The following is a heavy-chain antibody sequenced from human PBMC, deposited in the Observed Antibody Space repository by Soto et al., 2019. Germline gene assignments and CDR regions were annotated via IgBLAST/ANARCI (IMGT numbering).Heavy chain of an antibody. Sequence: WRSLRLSCDFSAFYFNNYGIKWVRQAPGKGLEWVSSVSKSDYTYYSDSVKGRFTISIDNAKNSVSLQMNSLRAEDTAVYYCAREDSIIIPAVSEVWGQAALVTVSS. D-gene: IGHD2-2*01. V-gene: IGHV3-21*01. CDR2: VSKSDYT. CDR3: AREDSIIIPAVSEV. CDR1: AFYFNNYG. J-gene: IGHJ4*02.